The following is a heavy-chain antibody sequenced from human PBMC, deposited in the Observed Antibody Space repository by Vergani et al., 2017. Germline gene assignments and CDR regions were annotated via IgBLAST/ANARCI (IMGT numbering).Heavy chain of an antibody. Sequence: QVQLVESGGGVVQPGTSLRLSCVVSGFALNRHAMYWVRQAPGKGLEWVVGISFDGTNEYYPDLVKGRFTISRDIAKNTLYLQVRSLRLEDTGVYHCGRDRGLCAGGRCYTEGWDYWVQGTPVTVSS. CDR1: GFALNRHA. CDR3: GRDRGLCAGGRCYTEGWDY. J-gene: IGHJ4*02. D-gene: IGHD2-2*02. CDR2: ISFDGTNE. V-gene: IGHV3-30-3*01.